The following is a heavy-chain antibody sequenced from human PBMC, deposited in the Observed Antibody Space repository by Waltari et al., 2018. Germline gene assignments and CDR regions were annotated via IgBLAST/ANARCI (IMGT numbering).Heavy chain of an antibody. D-gene: IGHD3-10*01. J-gene: IGHJ2*01. V-gene: IGHV3-48*04. Sequence: EVQLVESVGGLVQPGGSLRLSRADSGMTFTPYSMNWCRQGPGKGLEWISYVSGDSGYIYYADSVRGRFTISRDNAQNSMYLQMNNLRADDTAVYYCAGIRRGFWFFDLWGRGTLVTVSS. CDR3: AGIRRGFWFFDL. CDR1: GMTFTPYS. CDR2: VSGDSGYI.